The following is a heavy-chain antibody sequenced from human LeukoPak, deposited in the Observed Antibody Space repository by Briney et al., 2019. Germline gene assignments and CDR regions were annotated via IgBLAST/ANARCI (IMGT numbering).Heavy chain of an antibody. V-gene: IGHV4-34*01. CDR2: INHSGST. Sequence: SETLSLTCAVYGGSFSGYYWSWIRQPPGKGLEWIGEINHSGSTNYNPSPKSRVTISVDTSKNQFSLKLSSVTAADTAVYYCASRITMVRGVIPIDYWGQGTLVTVSS. D-gene: IGHD3-10*01. J-gene: IGHJ4*02. CDR1: GGSFSGYY. CDR3: ASRITMVRGVIPIDY.